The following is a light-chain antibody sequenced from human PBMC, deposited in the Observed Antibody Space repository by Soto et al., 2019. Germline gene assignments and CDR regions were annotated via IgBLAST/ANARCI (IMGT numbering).Light chain of an antibody. CDR3: QQYSKWPIT. J-gene: IGKJ5*01. CDR2: GIS. Sequence: EMVMTQSPAILSVSPGESATLSCRASQSVSSNYLAWYQQHPGQPPRLLIYGISTRATGIPARFSGSGSGTEFSLTISSLQSEDFAVYYCQQYSKWPITFGQGTRLEIK. V-gene: IGKV3-15*01. CDR1: QSVSSN.